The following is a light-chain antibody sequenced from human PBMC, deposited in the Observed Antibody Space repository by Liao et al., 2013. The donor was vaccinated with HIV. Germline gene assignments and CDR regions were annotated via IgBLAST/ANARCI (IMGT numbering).Light chain of an antibody. CDR1: NIGGKS. J-gene: IGLJ2*01. Sequence: SYELTQPPSVSVAPGETATITCGGNNIGGKSVHWYQQRPGQAPVLVIYQDSKRPSGIPERFSGSNSGNTATLTISGTQAMDEADYYCQAWDSSTYVVFGGGTKLTVL. CDR2: QDS. V-gene: IGLV3-21*01. CDR3: QAWDSSTYVV.